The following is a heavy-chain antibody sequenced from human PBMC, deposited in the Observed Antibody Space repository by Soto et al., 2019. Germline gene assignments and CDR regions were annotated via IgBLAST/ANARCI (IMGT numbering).Heavy chain of an antibody. J-gene: IGHJ5*02. CDR3: ARGYCSSTSCYGDWFDP. D-gene: IGHD2-2*01. CDR1: GGSISSGGYY. CDR2: IYYSWST. Sequence: PSETLSLTCTVSGGSISSGGYYWSWSRQHPGKGLEWIGYIYYSWSTYYNPSLKSRVTISVDTSKNQFSLKLSSVTAADTAVYYCARGYCSSTSCYGDWFDPWGQGTLVTVSS. V-gene: IGHV4-31*03.